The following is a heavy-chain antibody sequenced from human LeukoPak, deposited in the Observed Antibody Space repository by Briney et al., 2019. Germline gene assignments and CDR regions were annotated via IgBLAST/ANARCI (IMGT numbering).Heavy chain of an antibody. D-gene: IGHD2-15*01. V-gene: IGHV4-59*08. CDR3: ARRHRDCSGDSCFLLDY. J-gene: IGHJ4*02. CDR2: MSYIGST. CDR1: GGSISTYY. Sequence: SETLSLTCTVSGGSISTYYWSWIRQPPGKGLEWIGYMSYIGSTKYNPSLKSQVPMSVDKSKNQLSLKLSYVPAEDTAMYYCARRHRDCSGDSCFLLDYWRQGTLVTVSS.